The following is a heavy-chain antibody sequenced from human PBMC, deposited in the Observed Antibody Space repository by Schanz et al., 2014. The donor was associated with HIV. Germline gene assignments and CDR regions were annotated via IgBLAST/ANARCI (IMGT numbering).Heavy chain of an antibody. Sequence: VQVLESGGDLVQPGGSLRLSCAASGLTLSSYGMSWVRQAPGKGLEWVAIIGYDGNNKYYADSVKGRFTVSRDNSKNTNTLYLQMNSLRAEDTAVYYCARDQGTTWTSGGNWFDPWGQGTLVTVSS. V-gene: IGHV3-33*08. D-gene: IGHD1-1*01. J-gene: IGHJ5*02. CDR1: GLTLSSYG. CDR3: ARDQGTTWTSGGNWFDP. CDR2: IGYDGNNK.